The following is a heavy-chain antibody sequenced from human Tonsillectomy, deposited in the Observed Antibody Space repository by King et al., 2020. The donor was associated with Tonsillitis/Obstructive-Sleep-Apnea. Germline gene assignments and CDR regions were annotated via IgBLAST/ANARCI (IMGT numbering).Heavy chain of an antibody. CDR1: GGSIRSTHYS. J-gene: IGHJ6*03. Sequence: QLQESGPGLVKPSETLSLTCTVSGGSIRSTHYSWGWIRRPPGKGLEWIGTIYYGGSTYYNPSLKSRVTISVDTSKNQLSLKLSSVTAADTAVYYCACVRYHDIWSGYYTGYYMDVWGKGTTVTVSS. D-gene: IGHD3-3*01. CDR2: IYYGGST. V-gene: IGHV4-39*01. CDR3: ACVRYHDIWSGYYTGYYMDV.